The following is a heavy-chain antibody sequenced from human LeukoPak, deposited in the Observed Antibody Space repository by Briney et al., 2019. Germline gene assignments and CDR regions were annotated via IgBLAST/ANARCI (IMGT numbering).Heavy chain of an antibody. CDR1: GGSISSGGYY. CDR2: IYYSGST. CDR3: ARDPGDRSGGSCYSGAFDI. J-gene: IGHJ3*02. Sequence: SQTLSLTCTVSGGSISSGGYYWSWIRQHPGKGLEWIGYIYYSGSTYYNPSLKSRVTISVDTSKNQFSLKLSSVTAADTAVYYCARDPGDRSGGSCYSGAFDIWGQGTMVTVSS. D-gene: IGHD2-15*01. V-gene: IGHV4-31*03.